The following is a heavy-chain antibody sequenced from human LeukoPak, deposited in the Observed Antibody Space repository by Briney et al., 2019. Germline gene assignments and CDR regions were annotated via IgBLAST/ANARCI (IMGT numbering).Heavy chain of an antibody. D-gene: IGHD4-23*01. CDR2: IYIDGST. V-gene: IGHV3-66*02. J-gene: IGHJ4*02. Sequence: PGGSLRLSCAASGFSVGSHYMTWVRQAPGQGLEWVSVIYIDGSTYYADPVEGRFTISRDNTKNTLYLQMNSLRPEDTAVYYCAKLPIYWGQGALVTVSS. CDR3: AKLPIY. CDR1: GFSVGSHY.